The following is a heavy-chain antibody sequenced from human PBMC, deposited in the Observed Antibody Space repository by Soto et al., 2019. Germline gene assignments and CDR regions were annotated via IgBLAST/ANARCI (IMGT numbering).Heavy chain of an antibody. J-gene: IGHJ4*02. Sequence: SVEVSFKASPYTFTSYPMHWVRQAPGQGLEWMGWINAANGDTKYSQKFQGRVTITRDPSAITAYMELSSLRSEDTAVYYCARDWTHYDSSGPGDYWGQGTLVTVSS. V-gene: IGHV1-3*01. D-gene: IGHD3-22*01. CDR2: INAANGDT. CDR3: ARDWTHYDSSGPGDY. CDR1: PYTFTSYP.